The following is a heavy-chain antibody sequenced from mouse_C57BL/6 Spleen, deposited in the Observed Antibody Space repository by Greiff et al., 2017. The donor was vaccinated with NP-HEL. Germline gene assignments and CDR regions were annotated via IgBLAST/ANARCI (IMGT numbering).Heavy chain of an antibody. Sequence: SGAELVKPGASVKMSCKASGYTFTSYWITWVKQRPGQGLEWIGDIYPGSGSTNYNEKFKSKATLTVDTSSSTAYMQLSSLTSEDSAVYYCARERGSEFAYWGQGTLVTVSA. CDR1: GYTFTSYW. J-gene: IGHJ3*01. CDR3: ARERGSEFAY. CDR2: IYPGSGST. V-gene: IGHV1-55*01.